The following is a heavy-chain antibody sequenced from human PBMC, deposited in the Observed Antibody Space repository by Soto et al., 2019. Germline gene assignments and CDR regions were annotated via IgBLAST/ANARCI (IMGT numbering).Heavy chain of an antibody. CDR1: GYTFTSYG. CDR3: ASVSYQSLGTVTHVHAFDI. D-gene: IGHD4-17*01. CDR2: ISAYNGNT. Sequence: GASVKVSCKASGYTFTSYGISWVRQAPGQGLEWMGWISAYNGNTNYAQKLQGRVTMTTDTSTSTAYMELRSLRSDDTAVYYCASVSYQSLGTVTHVHAFDIWGQGTMFTVSS. V-gene: IGHV1-18*01. J-gene: IGHJ3*02.